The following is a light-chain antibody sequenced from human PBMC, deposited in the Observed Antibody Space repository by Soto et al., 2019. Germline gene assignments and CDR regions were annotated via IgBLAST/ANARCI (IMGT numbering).Light chain of an antibody. J-gene: IGLJ2*01. CDR2: DGN. Sequence: QSALTQPGSVAGSPGQPVTISCTGLSSDVGGYVYVSWYQQHPGKAPHLIIYDGNKHPSVVPHRFSGSKSGNTASLTISGLHDEYVEHYYCWSSGGSYTSDVFGGGTKLTVL. CDR3: WSSGGSYTSDV. CDR1: SSDVGGYVY. V-gene: IGLV2-11*01.